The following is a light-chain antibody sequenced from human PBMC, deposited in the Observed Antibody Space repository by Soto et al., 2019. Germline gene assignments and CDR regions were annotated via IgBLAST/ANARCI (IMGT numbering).Light chain of an antibody. CDR2: AAS. V-gene: IGKV1-27*01. CDR1: QDIGVY. CDR3: QKYNSAPLT. Sequence: DIQMTQSPSSLSASLGDRVTITCRASQDIGVYLAWFQQKPGKVPKLLIYAASTLQSGVPSRFSGSGSGTGYTHTISSLQPEDFATYYCQKYNSAPLTFGGGTKVEIK. J-gene: IGKJ4*01.